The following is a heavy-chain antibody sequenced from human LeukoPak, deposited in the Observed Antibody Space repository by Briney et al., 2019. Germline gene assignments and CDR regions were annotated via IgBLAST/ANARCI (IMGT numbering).Heavy chain of an antibody. Sequence: PGGSLRLSCAASGFTFSSYGMHWVRQAPGKGLEWVAVIWYDGSNKYYADSVKGRFTTSRDNSKNTLYLQMNSLRAEDTAVYYCARMGLSHGMDVWGQGTTVTVSS. D-gene: IGHD2-2*01. V-gene: IGHV3-33*01. J-gene: IGHJ6*02. CDR3: ARMGLSHGMDV. CDR1: GFTFSSYG. CDR2: IWYDGSNK.